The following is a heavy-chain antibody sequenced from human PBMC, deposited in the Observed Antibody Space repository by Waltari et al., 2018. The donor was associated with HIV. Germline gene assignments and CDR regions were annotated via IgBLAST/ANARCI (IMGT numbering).Heavy chain of an antibody. Sequence: QLIQSTTALKRPGASVTISCQVSGSPLSDLSWRGVGQGRGQRLEWMGGFDPKNGTPVYSQRFWGRVSLAEDTSEDTAFLELNRLTSDDTAVYYCVTLYNESPLYSNFWGQGTLVTV. D-gene: IGHD2-15*01. CDR2: FDPKNGTP. CDR3: VTLYNESPLYSNF. J-gene: IGHJ1*01. V-gene: IGHV1-24*01. CDR1: GSPLSDLS.